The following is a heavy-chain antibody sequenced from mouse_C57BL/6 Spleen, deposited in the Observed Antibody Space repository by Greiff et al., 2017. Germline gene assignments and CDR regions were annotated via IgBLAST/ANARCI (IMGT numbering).Heavy chain of an antibody. CDR2: ISDGGSYT. Sequence: EVMLVESGGGLVKPGGSLKLSCAASGFTFSSYAMSWVRQTPEKRLEWVATISDGGSYTYYPDNVKGRFTISRDNAKNNLYLQMSHLKSEDTAMYDCAREGAYYSNYLYAMDYWGQGTSVTVSS. CDR3: AREGAYYSNYLYAMDY. CDR1: GFTFSSYA. J-gene: IGHJ4*01. V-gene: IGHV5-4*01. D-gene: IGHD2-5*01.